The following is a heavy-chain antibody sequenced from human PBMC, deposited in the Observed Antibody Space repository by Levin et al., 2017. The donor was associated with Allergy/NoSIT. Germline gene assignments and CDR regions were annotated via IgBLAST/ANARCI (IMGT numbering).Heavy chain of an antibody. CDR2: IYSGGYT. CDR1: GFTVSSNY. CDR3: ARNHAWYGAGYFDY. J-gene: IGHJ4*02. D-gene: IGHD3-10*01. V-gene: IGHV3-66*02. Sequence: GESLKISCAASGFTVSSNYMSWVRQAPGKGLEWVSVIYSGGYTYYADSVMGRFTISRDNSKNTLYLQMNSLRAEDTAVYYCARNHAWYGAGYFDYWGQGTLVSVSS.